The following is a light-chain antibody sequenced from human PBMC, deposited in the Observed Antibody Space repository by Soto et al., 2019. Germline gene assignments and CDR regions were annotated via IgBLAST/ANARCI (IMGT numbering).Light chain of an antibody. V-gene: IGKV3-15*01. J-gene: IGKJ4*01. CDR3: QQYEEWPPQLT. CDR2: GAS. Sequence: EIVMTQSPATLSVSPGEGATLSCRAGQSVGVNLAWYQQMPGQAPRLLIYGASTRATGVPARFSGSGSGTEFTLTISILQSEDFAVYYCQQYEEWPPQLTFGVGTKVEI. CDR1: QSVGVN.